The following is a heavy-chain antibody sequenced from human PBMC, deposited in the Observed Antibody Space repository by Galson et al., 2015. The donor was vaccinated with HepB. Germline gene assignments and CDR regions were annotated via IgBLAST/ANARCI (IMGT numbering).Heavy chain of an antibody. D-gene: IGHD2-2*01. J-gene: IGHJ4*02. CDR1: GFTVSSKY. CDR2: IYSGGNT. CDR3: ARGPRDCSSTSCSDYFDF. V-gene: IGHV3-66*01. Sequence: SLRLSCAASGFTVSSKYVSWVRQAPGQGLEWVSVIYSGGNTYYADSVKGRFTISRDNSKNTLYLQMNSLRAEDTAVYYCARGPRDCSSTSCSDYFDFWGQGAQVTVSS.